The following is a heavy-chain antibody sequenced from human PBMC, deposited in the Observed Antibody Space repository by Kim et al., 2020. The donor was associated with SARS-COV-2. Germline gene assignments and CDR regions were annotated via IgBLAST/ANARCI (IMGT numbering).Heavy chain of an antibody. V-gene: IGHV3-30*02. D-gene: IGHD6-19*01. CDR3: AKEGQWPLDSGMDV. J-gene: IGHJ6*02. Sequence: ADSVKGRLTIARDNSKTTLYLQMNSLRAEDTVVYYCAKEGQWPLDSGMDVWGQGTTLPVSS.